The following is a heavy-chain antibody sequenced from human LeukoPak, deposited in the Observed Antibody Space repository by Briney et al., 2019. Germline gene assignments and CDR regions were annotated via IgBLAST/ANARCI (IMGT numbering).Heavy chain of an antibody. V-gene: IGHV4-34*01. CDR3: ARGRSCSSTSCAAGFDY. CDR2: INHSGST. CDR1: GGSFSGYY. D-gene: IGHD2-2*01. J-gene: IGHJ4*02. Sequence: PSETLSLTCAVYGGSFSGYYWSWIRQPPGKGLEWIGEINHSGSTNYNPSLKSRVTISVDTSKNQFSLKLSSVTAADTAVYYCARGRSCSSTSCAAGFDYWGQGTLVTVSS.